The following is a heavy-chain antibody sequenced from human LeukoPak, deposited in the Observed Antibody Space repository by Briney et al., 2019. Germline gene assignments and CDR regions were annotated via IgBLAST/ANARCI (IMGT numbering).Heavy chain of an antibody. CDR2: INRSGNT. CDR3: AISGLTTVLYLD. J-gene: IGHJ4*02. CDR1: GGSFNKYY. V-gene: IGHV4-34*01. Sequence: PSETLSLTCGVSGGSFNKYYWAWIRQPPGKGLGWIGEINRSGNTNYNPSLKSRVTISVDTSKNQFSLKLSSVTAADTAVYFCAISGLTTVLYLDWGQGTLVTVSS. D-gene: IGHD4-11*01.